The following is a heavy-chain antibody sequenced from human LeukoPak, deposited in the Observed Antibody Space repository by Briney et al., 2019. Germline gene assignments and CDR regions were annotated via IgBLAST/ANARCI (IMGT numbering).Heavy chain of an antibody. V-gene: IGHV4-34*01. J-gene: IGHJ4*02. Sequence: PSETLSLTCAVYGGSFSGYHWSWIRQPPGKGLEWIGEINHSGSTNYNPSLKSRVTISVDTSKNQFSLKLSSVTAADTAVYYCAREGDYWGQGTLVTVSS. CDR2: INHSGST. CDR3: AREGDY. CDR1: GGSFSGYH.